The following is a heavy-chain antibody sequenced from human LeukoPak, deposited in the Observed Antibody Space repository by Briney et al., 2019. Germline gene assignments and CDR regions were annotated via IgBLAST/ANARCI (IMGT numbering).Heavy chain of an antibody. Sequence: GASVKVSCKVSGYTLTELCMHWVRQAPGKGLEWMGLFDPEDGETIYAQKLQGRVTMTEDTSTATAYMELSSLRSEDTAVYYCATGVGKMTGSYIWGQGTLVTVSS. J-gene: IGHJ4*02. CDR2: FDPEDGET. CDR1: GYTLTELC. D-gene: IGHD3-9*01. CDR3: ATGVGKMTGSYI. V-gene: IGHV1-24*01.